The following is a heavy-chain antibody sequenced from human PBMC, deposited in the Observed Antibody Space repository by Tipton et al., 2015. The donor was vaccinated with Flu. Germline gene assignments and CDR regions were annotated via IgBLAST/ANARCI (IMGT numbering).Heavy chain of an antibody. V-gene: IGHV4-59*01. Sequence: TLSLTCTVSGGSISGYYWSWIRQPPGKRLEWMGHIHDSGSANYSPSLKSRVTMSVDSPKNQFSLRLTSVTAADTAVYYCARSGDFYLNWFGPWGQGTLATVSS. CDR2: IHDSGSA. D-gene: IGHD2/OR15-2a*01. CDR3: ARSGDFYLNWFGP. CDR1: GGSISGYY. J-gene: IGHJ5*02.